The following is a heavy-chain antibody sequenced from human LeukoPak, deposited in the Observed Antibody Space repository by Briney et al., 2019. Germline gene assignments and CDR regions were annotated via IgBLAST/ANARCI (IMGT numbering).Heavy chain of an antibody. CDR3: GRDYNYYSMDV. V-gene: IGHV3-74*03. CDR2: INSDGGSP. Sequence: SGGSLRLSCAASGFTFSSYWMHWVRQAPGKGLVWVSRINSDGGSPAYADFVKGRFTISRDNAKSTLYLQMNSPRDEDMAVYYCGRDYNYYSMDVWGKGTTVTVSS. J-gene: IGHJ6*03. CDR1: GFTFSSYW.